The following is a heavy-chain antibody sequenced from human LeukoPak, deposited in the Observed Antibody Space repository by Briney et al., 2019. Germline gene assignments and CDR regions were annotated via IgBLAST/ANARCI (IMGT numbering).Heavy chain of an antibody. CDR3: ARGLSRWLPRAFDI. CDR1: GGSFSGYY. D-gene: IGHD5-12*01. Sequence: SETLSLTCAVYGGSFSGYYWSWLRQPPGKGLEWIGEINHSGSTNYNPSLKSRVTISVDTSKNQFSLKLSSVTAADTAVYYCARGLSRWLPRAFDIWGQGTMVTVSS. CDR2: INHSGST. V-gene: IGHV4-34*01. J-gene: IGHJ3*02.